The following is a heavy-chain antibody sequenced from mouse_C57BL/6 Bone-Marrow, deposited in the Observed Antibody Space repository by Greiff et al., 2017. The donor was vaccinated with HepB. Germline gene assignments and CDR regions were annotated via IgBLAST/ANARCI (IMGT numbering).Heavy chain of an antibody. V-gene: IGHV5-4*03. CDR1: GFTFSSYA. J-gene: IGHJ3*01. CDR2: ISDGGSYT. CDR3: ARARSYYDFDEGLAY. Sequence: EVKLVESGGGLVKPGGSLKLSCAASGFTFSSYAMSWVRQTPEKRLEWVATISDGGSYTYYPDNVKGRFTISRDNAKNNLYLQMSHLKSEDTAMYYCARARSYYDFDEGLAYWGQGTRVTVSA. D-gene: IGHD2-4*01.